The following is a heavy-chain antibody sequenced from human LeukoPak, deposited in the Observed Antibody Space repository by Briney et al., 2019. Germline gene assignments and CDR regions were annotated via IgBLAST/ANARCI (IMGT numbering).Heavy chain of an antibody. CDR2: IYYSGST. D-gene: IGHD3-3*01. CDR1: GGSISSYY. CDR3: ARLSSRDFWSGFYFDY. J-gene: IGHJ4*02. V-gene: IGHV4-59*01. Sequence: PSETLSLTCAVSGGSISSYYWSWIRQPPGKGLEWIGYIYYSGSTNYNPSLKSRVTISVDTSKNQFSLKLSSVTAADTAVYYCARLSSRDFWSGFYFDYWGRETLVTVSS.